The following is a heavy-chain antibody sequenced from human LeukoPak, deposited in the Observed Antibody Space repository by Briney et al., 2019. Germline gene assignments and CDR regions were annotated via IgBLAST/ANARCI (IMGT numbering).Heavy chain of an antibody. Sequence: ASVKVSCKTSGYTFPNYDINWVRQATGQGLEWMGWMNPNSGNTGYAQKFQGRVTMTRNTSISTAYMELSSLRSEDTAVYYCARPHCSSTDCHPPEWFDPWGQGTLVTVSS. CDR3: ARPHCSSTDCHPPEWFDP. CDR1: GYTFPNYD. D-gene: IGHD2-2*01. CDR2: MNPNSGNT. J-gene: IGHJ5*02. V-gene: IGHV1-8*01.